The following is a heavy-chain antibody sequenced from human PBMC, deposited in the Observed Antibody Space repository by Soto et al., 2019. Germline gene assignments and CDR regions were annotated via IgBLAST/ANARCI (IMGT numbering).Heavy chain of an antibody. J-gene: IGHJ3*02. CDR3: AKDLVGATAFNAFDI. Sequence: LGGSLRLSCAASGFTFDDYAMHWVRQAPGKGLEWVSGISWNSGSIGYADSVKGRFTISRDNAKNSLYLQMNSLRAEDTALYYCAKDLVGATAFNAFDIWGQGTMVTVS. V-gene: IGHV3-9*01. CDR1: GFTFDDYA. D-gene: IGHD1-26*01. CDR2: ISWNSGSI.